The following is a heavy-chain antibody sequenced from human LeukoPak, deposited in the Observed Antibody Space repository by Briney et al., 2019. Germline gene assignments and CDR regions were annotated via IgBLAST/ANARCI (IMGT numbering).Heavy chain of an antibody. Sequence: SETLSLTCTVSGGPISGSIYYWGWIRQPPGKGLEWIGSIYYNGNTHYNPSLKSRVTISVDTSKNQFSLNLSSVTAADGGVYYCARHGSGSYYNFFDYWGQGTLVTVSS. J-gene: IGHJ4*02. CDR3: ARHGSGSYYNFFDY. CDR2: IYYNGNT. V-gene: IGHV4-39*01. D-gene: IGHD1-26*01. CDR1: GGPISGSIYY.